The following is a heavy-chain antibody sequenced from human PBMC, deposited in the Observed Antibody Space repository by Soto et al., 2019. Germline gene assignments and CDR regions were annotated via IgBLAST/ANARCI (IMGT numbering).Heavy chain of an antibody. CDR3: ARSPITTVRGLNYYGMDV. CDR2: IIPIFGTA. CDR1: GGTFSSYA. V-gene: IGHV1-69*13. Sequence: SVKVSCKASGGTFSSYAISWVRQAPGQGLEWMGGIIPIFGTANYAQKFQGRVTITADESTSTAYMELSSLRSEDTAVYYCARSPITTVRGLNYYGMDVWGQGTTVTVSS. D-gene: IGHD3-10*01. J-gene: IGHJ6*02.